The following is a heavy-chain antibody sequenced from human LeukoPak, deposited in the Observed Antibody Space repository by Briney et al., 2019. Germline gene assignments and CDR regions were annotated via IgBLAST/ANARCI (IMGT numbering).Heavy chain of an antibody. Sequence: SETLSLTCTVSGGSISNGDYYWTWIRQPPGQGLEWIGYIYYSGSTYYNPSLKSRVTISVDTSKNQFSLKLSSVTAADTAVYYCARHNQFRGYTGFDYWGQGTLVTVSS. CDR3: ARHNQFRGYTGFDY. CDR2: IYYSGST. J-gene: IGHJ4*02. V-gene: IGHV4-30-4*01. D-gene: IGHD5-18*01. CDR1: GGSISNGDYY.